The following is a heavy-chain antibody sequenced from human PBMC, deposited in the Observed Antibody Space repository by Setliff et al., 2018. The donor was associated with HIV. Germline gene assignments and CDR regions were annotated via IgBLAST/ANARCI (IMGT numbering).Heavy chain of an antibody. V-gene: IGHV4-38-2*02. CDR2: MCHGGNNN. J-gene: IGHJ4*02. D-gene: IGHD4-17*01. CDR3: VRDDYGYNGKGFDY. CDR1: GYSISSDYC. Sequence: SETLSLTCGVSGYSISSDYCWGWIRQPPGKGLEWIGNMCHGGNNNYYNPSLKSRVTISVDTSKKQFSLKLSSVTAADTAMYYCVRDDYGYNGKGFDYWGPGTLVTVSS.